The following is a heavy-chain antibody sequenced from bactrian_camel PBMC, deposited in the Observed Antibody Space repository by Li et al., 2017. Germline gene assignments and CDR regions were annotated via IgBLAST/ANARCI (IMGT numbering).Heavy chain of an antibody. D-gene: IGHD1*01. V-gene: IGHV3S42*01. CDR3: TTGLYTY. CDR1: GFPFSNYA. Sequence: VQLVESGGGLVQPGGYLRLSCEASGFPFSNYAMYWVRQAPGKGLEWVAAIYSGDGSAIYSDSAKGRFTGSRDNSKNTLYLQMNDLQTDDTALYFCTTGLYTYWGQGTQVTVS. CDR2: IYSGDGSA. J-gene: IGHJ4*01.